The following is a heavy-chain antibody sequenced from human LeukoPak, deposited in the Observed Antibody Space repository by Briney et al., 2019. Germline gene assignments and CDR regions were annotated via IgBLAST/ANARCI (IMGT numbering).Heavy chain of an antibody. CDR2: ISGSGGT. CDR3: AKDYSAYNYLADFDY. CDR1: GFTFNSYD. D-gene: IGHD5-24*01. J-gene: IGHJ4*02. V-gene: IGHV3-23*01. Sequence: GGSLRLSCAASGFTFNSYDMSWVRQAPGKGLEWVSAISGSGGTYYAESVKGRFTVSRDNSKNTLSLQMDGMRAEDTAVHYCAKDYSAYNYLADFDYWGQGTLVTVSS.